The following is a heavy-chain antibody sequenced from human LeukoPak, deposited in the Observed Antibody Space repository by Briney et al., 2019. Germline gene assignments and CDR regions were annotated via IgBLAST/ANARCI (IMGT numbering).Heavy chain of an antibody. CDR3: ARESTVTFYYYYYYMDV. V-gene: IGHV4-4*07. J-gene: IGHJ6*03. D-gene: IGHD4-17*01. CDR1: GGSISSYY. CDR2: IYTSGST. Sequence: SETLSLTRTVSGGSISSYYWSWIRQPAGKGLEWIGRIYTSGSTNYNPSLESRVTMSVDTSKNQFSLKLSSVTAADTAVYYCARESTVTFYYYYYYMDVWGKGTTVTISS.